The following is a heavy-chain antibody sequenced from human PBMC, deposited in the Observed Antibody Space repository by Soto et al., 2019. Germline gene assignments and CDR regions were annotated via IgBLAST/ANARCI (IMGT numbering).Heavy chain of an antibody. Sequence: QLQLQESGPGLVKPSETLSLTCTVSGGSISSSSYYWGWIRQPPGKGLEWIGSIYYSGSTYYNPSLKSRVTISVDTSKNQFSLKLSSVTAADTSVYYCASHQLVHYYYGMDVWGQGTTVTVSS. CDR3: ASHQLVHYYYGMDV. V-gene: IGHV4-39*01. CDR2: IYYSGST. J-gene: IGHJ6*02. D-gene: IGHD6-13*01. CDR1: GGSISSSSYY.